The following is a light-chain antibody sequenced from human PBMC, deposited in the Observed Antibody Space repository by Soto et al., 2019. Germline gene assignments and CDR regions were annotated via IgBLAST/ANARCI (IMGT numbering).Light chain of an antibody. CDR3: CSYAGTYISYV. CDR1: SSDVGGSNY. CDR2: DVS. V-gene: IGLV2-11*01. J-gene: IGLJ1*01. Sequence: QSALTQPRSVSGSPGQSVTISCTGTSSDVGGSNYVSWYQQHPGRAPKVMIYDVSKRPSGVPDRFSGSKSGNTASLTISGLQAEDEADYYCCSYAGTYISYVFGSGPKLTVL.